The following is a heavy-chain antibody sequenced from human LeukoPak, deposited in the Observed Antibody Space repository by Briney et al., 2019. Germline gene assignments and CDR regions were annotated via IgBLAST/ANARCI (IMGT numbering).Heavy chain of an antibody. CDR1: GFTFSSYW. CDR2: IKEDGSEK. V-gene: IGHV3-7*01. CDR3: AREKTRGYYDSSTTPGARAFDI. J-gene: IGHJ3*02. D-gene: IGHD3-22*01. Sequence: GGSLRLSCAASGFTFSSYWMSWVRQAPGKGLEWVANIKEDGSEKHYVDSVKGRFTISRDNAKNSLYLQMNSLRAEDTAVYYCAREKTRGYYDSSTTPGARAFDIWGQGTMVTVSS.